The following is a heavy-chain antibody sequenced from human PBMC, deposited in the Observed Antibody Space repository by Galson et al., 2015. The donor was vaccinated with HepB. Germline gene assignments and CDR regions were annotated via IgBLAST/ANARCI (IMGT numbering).Heavy chain of an antibody. CDR2: ISGSGGST. CDR3: ASSTRIAARPDY. D-gene: IGHD6-6*01. Sequence: SLRLSCAASGFTFSSYAMSWVRQAPGKGLEWVSAISGSGGSTYYADSVKGRFTISRDNSKNTLYLQMNSLRAEDTAVYYCASSTRIAARPDYWGQGTLVTVSS. V-gene: IGHV3-23*01. J-gene: IGHJ4*02. CDR1: GFTFSSYA.